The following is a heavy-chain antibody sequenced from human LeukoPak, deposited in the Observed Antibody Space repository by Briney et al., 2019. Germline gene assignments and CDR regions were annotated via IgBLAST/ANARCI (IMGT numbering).Heavy chain of an antibody. Sequence: PSETLSLACTVSGGSISNYYWSWIRQPAGKGLEWIGRFYSRGTTNCNPSLRSRVSLSGDESKNQLSLKVYSVTAADTAVYYCVRDEGLSGYPDYWGQGTLVTVSS. CDR2: FYSRGTT. J-gene: IGHJ4*02. CDR3: VRDEGLSGYPDY. CDR1: GGSISNYY. V-gene: IGHV4-4*07. D-gene: IGHD3-22*01.